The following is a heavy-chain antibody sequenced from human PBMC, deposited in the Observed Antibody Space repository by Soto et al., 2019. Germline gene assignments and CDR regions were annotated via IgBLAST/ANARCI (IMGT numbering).Heavy chain of an antibody. CDR1: GFTFSSYG. V-gene: IGHV3-33*01. D-gene: IGHD6-19*01. Sequence: QVQLVESGGGVVQPGRSLRLSCAASGFTFSSYGMHWVRQSPVKGLDWVALIWYDGSNKYYADSVKGRFTISSDNSKNTLYLQMNRLRAEDTAVYYCARDMGYSSGHGGDYWCQGTLVTVS. J-gene: IGHJ4*02. CDR3: ARDMGYSSGHGGDY. CDR2: IWYDGSNK.